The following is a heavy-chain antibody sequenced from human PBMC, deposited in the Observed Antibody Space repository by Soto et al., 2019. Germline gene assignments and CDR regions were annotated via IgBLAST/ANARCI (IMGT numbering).Heavy chain of an antibody. CDR3: ARSPSAYYYYGMDA. Sequence: VQSGTEMKTPGASVKVTCKTSRYTFTGYYMHWVRQAPGRGLEWMGWIDPDSGDTNYVQKFQGRVTMTRDTSIATAYLEVSGLRRDDTAIYYCARSPSAYYYYGMDAWGQGTAVSVSS. CDR2: IDPDSGDT. CDR1: RYTFTGYY. J-gene: IGHJ6*02. V-gene: IGHV1-2*02.